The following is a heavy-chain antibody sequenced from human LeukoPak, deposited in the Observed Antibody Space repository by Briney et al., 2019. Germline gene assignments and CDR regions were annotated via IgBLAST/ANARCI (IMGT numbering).Heavy chain of an antibody. CDR3: ARGLPSYGDYVDYYFYMDV. J-gene: IGHJ6*03. CDR2: ISTSGSA. CDR1: GDSISCFY. Sequence: PSETLSLTCTVSGDSISCFYWSWIRQPAGKGLQWIGRISTSGSANYNPSLKSRVTMSVDRSTNEFSLTVRSVTAADTALYYCARGLPSYGDYVDYYFYMDVWGKGTTVTVSS. V-gene: IGHV4-4*07. D-gene: IGHD4-17*01.